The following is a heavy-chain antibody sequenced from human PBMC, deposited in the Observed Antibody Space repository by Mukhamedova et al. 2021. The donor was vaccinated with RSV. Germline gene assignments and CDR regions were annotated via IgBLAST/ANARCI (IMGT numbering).Heavy chain of an antibody. CDR2: HGGST. CDR3: AVKRRYYGSGSYYFDY. Sequence: HGGSTNYNPSLKSRVTISVDTSKNQFSLKLSSVTAADTAVSYCAVKRRYYGSGSYYFDYWGQGTLVTVSS. D-gene: IGHD3-10*01. J-gene: IGHJ4*02. V-gene: IGHV4-34*01.